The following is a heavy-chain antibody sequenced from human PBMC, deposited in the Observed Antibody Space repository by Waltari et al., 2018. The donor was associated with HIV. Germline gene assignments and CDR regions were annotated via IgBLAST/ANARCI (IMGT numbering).Heavy chain of an antibody. V-gene: IGHV4-59*01. CDR3: ARAPVHLRGYFYYGMDV. J-gene: IGHJ6*02. Sequence: QVQLQESGPGLVKPSETMSLTCNVSGGPMTTNYWRWIRQSPGKGLEWIGYVYSSGNINYNPSLKSRVTIVVDTSKNQFSLKLRSVTAADTAVYYCARAPVHLRGYFYYGMDVWGQGTTVTVSS. D-gene: IGHD3-3*01. CDR2: VYSSGNI. CDR1: GGPMTTNY.